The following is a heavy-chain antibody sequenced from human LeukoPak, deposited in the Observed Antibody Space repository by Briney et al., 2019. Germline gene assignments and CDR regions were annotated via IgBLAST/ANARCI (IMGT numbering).Heavy chain of an antibody. CDR3: ARNNAMDV. J-gene: IGHJ6*02. CDR1: GFTFSSYW. D-gene: IGHD2-8*01. Sequence: GGSLRLSCAASGFTFSSYWMTWVRQVPGRGPEWVANVNRDGSETYYLDSVKGRFTISKDNAKNSLYLQMNSLRAEDTALYHCARNNAMDVWGQGTTVIVSS. CDR2: VNRDGSET. V-gene: IGHV3-7*03.